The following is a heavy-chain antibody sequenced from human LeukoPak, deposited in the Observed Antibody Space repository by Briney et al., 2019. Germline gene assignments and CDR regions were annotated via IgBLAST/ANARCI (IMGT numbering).Heavy chain of an antibody. CDR2: ISYDGSNK. Sequence: GRSLRLSCAASGFTSSSYGMHWVRQDPGKGLEWVAVISYDGSNKYYADSVKGRFTISRDNSKNTLYLQMNSLRAEDTAVYYCAKGGQWYLTVGYFDYWGQGTLVTVCS. D-gene: IGHD2-15*01. J-gene: IGHJ4*02. V-gene: IGHV3-30*18. CDR3: AKGGQWYLTVGYFDY. CDR1: GFTSSSYG.